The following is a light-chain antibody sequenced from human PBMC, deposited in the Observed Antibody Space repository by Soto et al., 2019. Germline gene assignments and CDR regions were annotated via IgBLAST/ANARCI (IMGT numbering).Light chain of an antibody. CDR1: QSVSSSY. J-gene: IGKJ1*01. V-gene: IGKV3-20*01. Sequence: EKVMTQSPATLSVSPGEGATLSCRASQSVSSSYLAWYQQKPGQAPRLLISGASSRATGIPDRFSGSGSGTDFTLTISGLEPEDSAVYYCQQYGNSRGTFGPGTKVDIK. CDR3: QQYGNSRGT. CDR2: GAS.